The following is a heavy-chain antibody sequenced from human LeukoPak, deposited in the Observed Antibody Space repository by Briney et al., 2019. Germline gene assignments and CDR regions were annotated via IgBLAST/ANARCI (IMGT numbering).Heavy chain of an antibody. J-gene: IGHJ6*02. CDR3: ARLEYYYYGMDV. Sequence: GGSLRLSCAASGFTVSSNYMSWVRQAPGKGLEWVSVIYSGGSTYYADSVKGRFTISRDNSKNTLYLQMNSLRAEDTAVYYYARLEYYYYGMDVWGQGTTVTVSS. V-gene: IGHV3-66*04. CDR1: GFTVSSNY. CDR2: IYSGGST.